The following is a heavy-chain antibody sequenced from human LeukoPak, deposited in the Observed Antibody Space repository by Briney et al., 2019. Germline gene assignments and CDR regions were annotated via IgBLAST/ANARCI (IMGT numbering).Heavy chain of an antibody. CDR2: ISSSSSYI. D-gene: IGHD1-1*01. J-gene: IGHJ4*02. Sequence: GGSLRLSCAASGFTFSSYSMNWVRQAPGKGLEWVSSISSSSSYIYYADSVKGRFTISRDNAKNSLYLQMNSLRAEDTAVYSCARDERGAFDYWGQGTLVTVSS. CDR1: GFTFSSYS. V-gene: IGHV3-21*01. CDR3: ARDERGAFDY.